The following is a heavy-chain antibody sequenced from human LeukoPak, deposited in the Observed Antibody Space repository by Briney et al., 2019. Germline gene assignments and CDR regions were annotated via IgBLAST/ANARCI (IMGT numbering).Heavy chain of an antibody. CDR1: GYTFTGYY. Sequence: ASVKVSCKASGYTFTGYYMHWVRQAPGQGLEWMGWINPNSGGTNYAQKFQGRVTMTRDTSISTAYMELSRLRSDDTAVYYCARGGAYSSSSKYYYYYYMDVWGKGTTVTVSS. V-gene: IGHV1-2*02. CDR2: INPNSGGT. J-gene: IGHJ6*03. D-gene: IGHD6-13*01. CDR3: ARGGAYSSSSKYYYYYYMDV.